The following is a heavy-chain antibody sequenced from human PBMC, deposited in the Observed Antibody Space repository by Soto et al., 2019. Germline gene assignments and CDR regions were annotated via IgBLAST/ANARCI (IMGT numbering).Heavy chain of an antibody. CDR3: ARHAIQRWYYYYYGMEV. CDR2: IYYSGST. CDR1: GGSIINSSYY. Sequence: LEILSLTRTFLGGSIINSSYYWGRIRQTPGKGLEWIGSIYYSGSTYYNPSLKSRVTISVDTSKNQFSLKLSSVTAADTAVYYCARHAIQRWYYYYYGMEVWGQGTTVTVSS. D-gene: IGHD5-18*01. J-gene: IGHJ6*02. V-gene: IGHV4-39*01.